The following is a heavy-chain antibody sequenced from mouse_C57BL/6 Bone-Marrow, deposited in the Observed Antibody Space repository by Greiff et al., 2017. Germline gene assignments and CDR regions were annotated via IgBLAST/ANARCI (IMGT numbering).Heavy chain of an antibody. V-gene: IGHV14-4*01. J-gene: IGHJ2*01. CDR2: IVTAIGDI. CDR1: GFNIKDDY. CDR3: SSFDGNYFDI. D-gene: IGHD2-3*01. Sequence: EVQLQQSGAELVRPGASVKLSCTASGFNIKDDYIHWVKQRPEQGLEWIGWIVTAIGDIEYASKFQGKVTITSDTASNTSYLQLSSLPSEDTAVYYCSSFDGNYFDIWGQGTPLTVAS.